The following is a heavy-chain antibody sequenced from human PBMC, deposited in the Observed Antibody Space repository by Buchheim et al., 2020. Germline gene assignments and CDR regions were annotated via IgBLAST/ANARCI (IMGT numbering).Heavy chain of an antibody. Sequence: QVQLVQSGAEVKKPGASVKVSCKASGYTFTGYYIHWVRQAPGQGLEWVGWINPYSGATNYAQKFHDWVTMTRDTSISTAYMELSRLTSDDTAMYYCARGEMYYYGANHFDYWGQGTL. CDR2: INPYSGAT. CDR3: ARGEMYYYGANHFDY. D-gene: IGHD3-10*01. CDR1: GYTFTGYY. V-gene: IGHV1-2*04. J-gene: IGHJ4*02.